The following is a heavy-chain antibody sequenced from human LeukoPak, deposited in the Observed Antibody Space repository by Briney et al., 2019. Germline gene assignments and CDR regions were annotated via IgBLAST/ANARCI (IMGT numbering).Heavy chain of an antibody. CDR2: IYWDDDK. CDR1: GVSLSTPGVG. V-gene: IGHV2-5*02. CDR3: AHIGVILFDY. Sequence: SGPTLVKPTQTLTLTCTSSGVSLSTPGVGVGWIRQPPGKSLECLALIYWDDDKRYSPSLKSMLTITKDTSKNQVVITMANMDPVDTATYYCAHIGVILFDYWGQGTLVTVSS. D-gene: IGHD3-3*01. J-gene: IGHJ4*02.